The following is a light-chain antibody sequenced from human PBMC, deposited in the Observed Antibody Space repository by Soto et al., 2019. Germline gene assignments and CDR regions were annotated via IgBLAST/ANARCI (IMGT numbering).Light chain of an antibody. V-gene: IGKV3-11*01. Sequence: VLTQSPATLSLSPGESATLSCRARQSVSIYLAWYQQKPGQPPRLLISDASKRATGIPPRFSGSGSGTDFTLTINCLEPEYVAVYYCQQRMVWPQITFGQGTRLDIK. CDR3: QQRMVWPQIT. CDR2: DAS. J-gene: IGKJ5*01. CDR1: QSVSIY.